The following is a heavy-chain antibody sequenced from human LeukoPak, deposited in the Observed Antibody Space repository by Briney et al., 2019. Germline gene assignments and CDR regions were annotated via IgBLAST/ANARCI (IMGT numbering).Heavy chain of an antibody. D-gene: IGHD3-22*01. J-gene: IGHJ6*02. V-gene: IGHV3-23*01. Sequence: GGSLRLSCAASGFTFSSYAMSWARQAPGKGLEWVSAISGSGGSTYYADSVKGRFTISRDNSKNTLYLQMNSLRAEDTAVYYCAKDTSGWLLGMDVWGQGTTVTVSS. CDR2: ISGSGGST. CDR1: GFTFSSYA. CDR3: AKDTSGWLLGMDV.